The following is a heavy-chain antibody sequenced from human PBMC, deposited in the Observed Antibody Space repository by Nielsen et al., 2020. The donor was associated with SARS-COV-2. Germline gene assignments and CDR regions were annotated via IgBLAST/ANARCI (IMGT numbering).Heavy chain of an antibody. D-gene: IGHD6-19*01. J-gene: IGHJ6*02. CDR1: GFTISGHY. CDR3: TRRVAGGTMDV. Sequence: GESLKISCRVSGFTISGHYMNWVRQAPGKGLEWVSTIGVSGGGTYYADSLKGRFTISRDNSKNTLYLQMNSLGADDTAIYYCTRRVAGGTMDVWGQGTTVTVSS. CDR2: IGVSGGGT. V-gene: IGHV3-23*01.